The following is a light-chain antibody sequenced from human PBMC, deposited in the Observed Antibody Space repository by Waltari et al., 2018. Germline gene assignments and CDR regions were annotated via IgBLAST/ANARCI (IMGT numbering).Light chain of an antibody. CDR2: GAS. CDR3: QQGYSTPPT. CDR1: QNIKNY. J-gene: IGKJ1*01. Sequence: DIQMTQSPSSLSASVGDRVTITCRASQNIKNYLNWYQQQPGKAPKVLIYGASSLQSGVPSRFCGSGSGTDVTHTINSLQPEDFATYYCQQGYSTPPTFGRGTKVDIK. V-gene: IGKV1-39*01.